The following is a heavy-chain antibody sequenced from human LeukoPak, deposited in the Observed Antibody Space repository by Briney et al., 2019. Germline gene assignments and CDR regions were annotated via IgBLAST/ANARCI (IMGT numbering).Heavy chain of an antibody. CDR1: GFTFSSHA. CDR2: ISYDGSLQ. CDR3: VRGRGYYDSSGYYPYYFDY. D-gene: IGHD3-22*01. Sequence: GGSLRLSCSVSGFTFSSHAMHWVRQAPGKGLECVAYISYDGSLQYHADSVKGRFTISRDNSKNTLHFQMNSLRAEDTAVYYCVRGRGYYDSSGYYPYYFDYWGQGTLVTVSS. V-gene: IGHV3-30*14. J-gene: IGHJ4*02.